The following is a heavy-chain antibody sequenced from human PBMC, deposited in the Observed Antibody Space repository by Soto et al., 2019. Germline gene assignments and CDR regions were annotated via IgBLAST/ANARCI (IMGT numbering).Heavy chain of an antibody. Sequence: GGSLRLSCVASGFTFRNHAMTWVRQAPGKGLEWVSGISGSGTMKYYADSVRGHFIVSRENAKNTLHLQMDNLRVEDTAVYYCAKEAEENEQVPIPGDNWGQGTLVTVSS. CDR1: GFTFRNHA. CDR3: AKEAEENEQVPIPGDN. CDR2: ISGSGTMK. V-gene: IGHV3-23*01. J-gene: IGHJ4*02. D-gene: IGHD2-2*02.